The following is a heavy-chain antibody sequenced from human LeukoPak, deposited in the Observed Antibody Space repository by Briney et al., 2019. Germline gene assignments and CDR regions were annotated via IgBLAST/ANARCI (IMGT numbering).Heavy chain of an antibody. CDR2: ISAYNGNT. Sequence: ASVKVSCKASGYTFTSYGISWVRQAPGQGLEWMGWISAYNGNTNYAQKLQGRVTMTTDTSTSTAYMELRSLRSDDTAVYYCARDGLVGCSGGSCYFNWFDPWGQGTLVTVSS. V-gene: IGHV1-18*01. CDR3: ARDGLVGCSGGSCYFNWFDP. CDR1: GYTFTSYG. J-gene: IGHJ5*02. D-gene: IGHD2-15*01.